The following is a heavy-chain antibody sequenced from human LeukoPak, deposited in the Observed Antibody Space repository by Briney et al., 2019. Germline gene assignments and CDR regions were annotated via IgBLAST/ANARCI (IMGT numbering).Heavy chain of an antibody. Sequence: GGSLRLSCAASGITFSSYGMSWVRQAPGKGLEWVSSISSTGGTTYYADSVKGRFTISRDNSKNTLYLQMNSLRAEDTAIYYCAKDRQWLVRFYFDYWGQGTLVTVSS. CDR2: ISSTGGTT. CDR3: AKDRQWLVRFYFDY. CDR1: GITFSSYG. J-gene: IGHJ4*02. D-gene: IGHD6-19*01. V-gene: IGHV3-23*01.